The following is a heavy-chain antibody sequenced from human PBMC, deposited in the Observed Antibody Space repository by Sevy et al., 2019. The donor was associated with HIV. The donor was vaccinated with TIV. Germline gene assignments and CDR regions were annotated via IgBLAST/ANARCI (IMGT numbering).Heavy chain of an antibody. D-gene: IGHD5-18*01. V-gene: IGHV3-48*02. CDR2: ISSSSSTI. Sequence: GGSLRLSCAASGFAFSSYSMNWVSQAPGKGLEWVSYISSSSSTIYYADSVKGRFTISRDNAKNSLYLQMNSLRDEDTAVYYCARGHTAMVTGDYWGQGTLVTVSS. J-gene: IGHJ4*02. CDR1: GFAFSSYS. CDR3: ARGHTAMVTGDY.